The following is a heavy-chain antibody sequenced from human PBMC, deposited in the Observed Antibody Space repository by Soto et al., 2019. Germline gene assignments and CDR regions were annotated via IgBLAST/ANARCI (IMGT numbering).Heavy chain of an antibody. CDR3: ARPAIAAAGQFVWYFDL. D-gene: IGHD6-13*01. CDR1: GGSISSSSYY. J-gene: IGHJ2*01. CDR2: IYYSGST. V-gene: IGHV4-39*01. Sequence: QLQLQESGPGLVKPSETLSLTCTVSGGSISSSSYYWGWIRQPPGKGLEWIGSIYYSGSTYYNPSLKSRVTISVDTSKNQFSLKLSSVTAADTAVYYCARPAIAAAGQFVWYFDLWGRGTLVTVSS.